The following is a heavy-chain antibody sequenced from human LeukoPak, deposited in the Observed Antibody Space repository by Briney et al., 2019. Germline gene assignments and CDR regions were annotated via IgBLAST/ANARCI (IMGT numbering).Heavy chain of an antibody. CDR1: GGTFSSYA. V-gene: IGHV1-69*06. Sequence: ASVKVSCKASGGTFSSYAISWVRQAPGQGLEWMGGIIPIFGTANYAQKFQGRVTITADKSTSTAYMELSSLRSEDTAVYYCATYYDSSGPLDYWGQGTLVTVSS. D-gene: IGHD3-22*01. CDR2: IIPIFGTA. CDR3: ATYYDSSGPLDY. J-gene: IGHJ4*02.